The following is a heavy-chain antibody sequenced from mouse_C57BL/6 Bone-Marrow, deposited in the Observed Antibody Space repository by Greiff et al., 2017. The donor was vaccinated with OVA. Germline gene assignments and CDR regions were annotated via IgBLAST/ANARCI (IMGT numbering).Heavy chain of an antibody. J-gene: IGHJ3*01. Sequence: VQLQQPGAELVKPGASVKLSCKASGYTFTSYWMHWVKQRPGRGLEWIGRIDPNSGGTKYNEKFKSKATLTVDKPSSTAYMQLSSLTSEDSAVYYCAREDYYGSSPEFAYWGQGTLVTVSA. CDR2: IDPNSGGT. CDR3: AREDYYGSSPEFAY. V-gene: IGHV1-72*01. CDR1: GYTFTSYW. D-gene: IGHD1-1*01.